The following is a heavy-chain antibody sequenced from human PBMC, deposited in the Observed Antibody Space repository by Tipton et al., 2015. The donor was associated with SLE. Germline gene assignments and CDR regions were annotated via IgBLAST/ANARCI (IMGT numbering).Heavy chain of an antibody. V-gene: IGHV4-61*09. CDR1: GGSISSGSYY. CDR3: ARRAVALNPFDY. Sequence: TLSLTCTVSGGSISSGSYYWSWIRQPAGKGLEWIGHIYTSGSTNYNPSLKSRVTISVDTSKNQCSLKLSSVTAADTAVYYCARRAVALNPFDYWGQGTLVTVSS. CDR2: IYTSGST. D-gene: IGHD6-19*01. J-gene: IGHJ4*02.